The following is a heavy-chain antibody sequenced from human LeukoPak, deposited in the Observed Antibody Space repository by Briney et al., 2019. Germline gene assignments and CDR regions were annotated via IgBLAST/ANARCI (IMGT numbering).Heavy chain of an antibody. CDR2: IYSDGRT. Sequence: GTLSLTCAVSGGSISSSNWWSWVRQPPGKGLEWVSLIYSDGRTYYADSVRGRCTISRDNSKNTLYLQMNSLRVEDTAVYYCARGLFLSGYLDAFDLWGQGTVVTVSS. CDR1: GGSISSSNW. V-gene: IGHV3-53*01. D-gene: IGHD3-22*01. CDR3: ARGLFLSGYLDAFDL. J-gene: IGHJ3*01.